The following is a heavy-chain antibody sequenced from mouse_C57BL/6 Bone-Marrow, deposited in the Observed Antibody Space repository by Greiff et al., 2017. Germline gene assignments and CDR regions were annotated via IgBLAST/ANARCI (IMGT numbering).Heavy chain of an antibody. CDR2: INPNYGTT. D-gene: IGHD1-1*01. V-gene: IGHV1-39*01. J-gene: IGHJ2*01. Sequence: VQLLQSGPELVKPGASVKISCTASGYSFTDYNMNWVKQSNGKSLEWIGVINPNYGTTSYNQKFKGKATLTVDQSSSTAYMQLNSLTSEDSAVYYGARSYYYDRSIDYWGQGTTLTVSS. CDR1: GYSFTDYN. CDR3: ARSYYYDRSIDY.